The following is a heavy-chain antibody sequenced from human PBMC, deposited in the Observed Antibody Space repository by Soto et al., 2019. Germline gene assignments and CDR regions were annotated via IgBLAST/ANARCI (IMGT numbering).Heavy chain of an antibody. J-gene: IGHJ4*02. D-gene: IGHD4-17*01. CDR2: INADNGDS. CDR3: ARDTVSGLRVEPGIFEY. V-gene: IGHV1-3*01. Sequence: QVQLVQSGAEVKKPGASVKVSCNPSGYAITSYTMHWVRQAPGQGLEWMGWINADNGDSKYSQKFQGRVTITRDTSASIAYMELSSLRSEDTAVYYCARDTVSGLRVEPGIFEYWGQGTLVTVSS. CDR1: GYAITSYT.